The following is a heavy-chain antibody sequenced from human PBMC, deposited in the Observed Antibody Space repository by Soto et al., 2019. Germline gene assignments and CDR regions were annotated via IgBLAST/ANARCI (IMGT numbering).Heavy chain of an antibody. CDR2: ISGSGGST. CDR3: AKDQGGNYYYYYYMDV. Sequence: GGFLRLSCAASGFTFISYAMSWVRQAPGKGLEWVSAISGSGGSTYYADSVKGRFTISRDNSKNTLYLQMNSLRAEDTAVYYCAKDQGGNYYYYYYMDVWGKGTTVTVSS. D-gene: IGHD1-26*01. J-gene: IGHJ6*03. V-gene: IGHV3-23*01. CDR1: GFTFISYA.